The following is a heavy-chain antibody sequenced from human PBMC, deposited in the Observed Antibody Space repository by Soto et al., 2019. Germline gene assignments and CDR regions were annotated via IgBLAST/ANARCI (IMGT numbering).Heavy chain of an antibody. CDR2: INAGNGNT. V-gene: IGHV1-3*05. D-gene: IGHD1-20*01. Sequence: QVQLVQSGAEEKKPGASVKVSCKASGYTFNSYAMHWVRQAPGQRLEWMGWINAGNGNTKYSQKFQGRVTITRETSASTAYMELSSLRSEDTAVYYCARGITLPTPLDYWGQGTLVTVSS. J-gene: IGHJ4*02. CDR3: ARGITLPTPLDY. CDR1: GYTFNSYA.